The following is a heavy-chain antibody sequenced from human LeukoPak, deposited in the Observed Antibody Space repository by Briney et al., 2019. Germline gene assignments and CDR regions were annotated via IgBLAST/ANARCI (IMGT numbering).Heavy chain of an antibody. J-gene: IGHJ4*02. CDR1: GFTFSSYW. Sequence: GVSLRLSCGASGFTFSSYWMLWVRQATGKALVWVSRINTDGSNTNYADSVKGRFTISRDNAKNTLYLQMNSLRADDTAVYYCARVSTGSSSYDYWGQGTLVTVSS. CDR3: ARVSTGSSSYDY. CDR2: INTDGSNT. D-gene: IGHD6-13*01. V-gene: IGHV3-74*01.